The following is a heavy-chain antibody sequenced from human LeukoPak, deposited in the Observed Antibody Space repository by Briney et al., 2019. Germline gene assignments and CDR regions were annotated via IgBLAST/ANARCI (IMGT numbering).Heavy chain of an antibody. D-gene: IGHD3-16*02. CDR2: IYYSGST. CDR1: GGSISSSSYY. Sequence: PSETLSLTCTVSGGSISSSSYYWGWIRQPPGKGLEWIGSIYYSGSTYYNPSLKSRVTISVDTSKNQFSLKLSSVTAADTAVYYCARGSYDYVWGGYQPYYFDYWGQGTLVTVSS. V-gene: IGHV4-39*07. J-gene: IGHJ4*02. CDR3: ARGSYDYVWGGYQPYYFDY.